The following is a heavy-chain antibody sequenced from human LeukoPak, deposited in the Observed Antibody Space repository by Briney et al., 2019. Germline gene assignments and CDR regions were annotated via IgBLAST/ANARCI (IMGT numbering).Heavy chain of an antibody. CDR3: ARASSYGPRHFQH. CDR2: IYTSGSA. Sequence: SETLSLTCTVSGGSISSYYWSWIRQPAGKGLEWIGRIYTSGSANYNPSLKSRVTISVDTSKNQFSLKLSSVTAADTAVYYCARASSYGPRHFQHWGQGTLVTVSS. V-gene: IGHV4-4*07. CDR1: GGSISSYY. J-gene: IGHJ1*01. D-gene: IGHD5-18*01.